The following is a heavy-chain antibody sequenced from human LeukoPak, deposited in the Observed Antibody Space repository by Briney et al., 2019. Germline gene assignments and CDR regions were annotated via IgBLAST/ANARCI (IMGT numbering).Heavy chain of an antibody. D-gene: IGHD2-21*02. CDR2: ISGSGGST. Sequence: GGSLRLSCAASEFTFSSYAMSWVRQAPGRGLEWVSVISGSGGSTYYADSVRGRLTISRDNSKNTLYLQMNSLRAEDTAVYYCAKDLAYCGGNCYSGFDYWGQGTLVTVSS. V-gene: IGHV3-23*01. J-gene: IGHJ4*02. CDR1: EFTFSSYA. CDR3: AKDLAYCGGNCYSGFDY.